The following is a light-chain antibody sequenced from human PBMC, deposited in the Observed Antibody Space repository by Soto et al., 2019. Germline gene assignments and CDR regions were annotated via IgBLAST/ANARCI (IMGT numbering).Light chain of an antibody. J-gene: IGKJ1*01. CDR2: GAS. V-gene: IGKV3-15*01. Sequence: EIVMTQSPATLSVSPGERATLSCRASQSVSSNLAWYQQKPGQAPRLLIYGASTRATGIPARFSGSGSWTEFTLTISSLQSEDFAVYYCQQYKNWGTFGQGTKVEIK. CDR3: QQYKNWGT. CDR1: QSVSSN.